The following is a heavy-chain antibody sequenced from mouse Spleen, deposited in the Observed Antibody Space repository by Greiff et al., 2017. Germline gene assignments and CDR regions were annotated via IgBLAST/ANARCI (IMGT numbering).Heavy chain of an antibody. J-gene: IGHJ2*01. CDR2: IDPENGDT. D-gene: IGHD2-1*01. Sequence: EVQLQQSGAELVRSGASVKLSCTASGFNIKDYYMHWVKQRPEQGLEWIGWIDPENGDTEYAPKFQGKATMTADTSSNTAYLQLSSLTSEDTAVYYCTTLDGNYVNFDYWGQGTTLTVSS. V-gene: IGHV14-4*02. CDR1: GFNIKDYY. CDR3: TTLDGNYVNFDY.